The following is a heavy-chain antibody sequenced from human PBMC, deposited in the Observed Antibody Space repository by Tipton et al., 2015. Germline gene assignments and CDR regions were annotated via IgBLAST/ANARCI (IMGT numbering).Heavy chain of an antibody. CDR3: ARNHDFWTGYFYY. CDR2: IYYSGRT. Sequence: TLSLTCSVSGASISSSPYYWGWIRQPPGKGLEWIASIYYSGRTHYNAALMSRVTISVDTSKNQFSLKVRSVTAADTAVYYCARNHDFWTGYFYYWGQGTLVTVSS. V-gene: IGHV4-39*01. D-gene: IGHD3/OR15-3a*01. J-gene: IGHJ4*02. CDR1: GASISSSPYY.